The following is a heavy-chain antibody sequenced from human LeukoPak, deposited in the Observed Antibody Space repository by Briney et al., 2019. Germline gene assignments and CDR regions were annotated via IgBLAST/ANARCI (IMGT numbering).Heavy chain of an antibody. D-gene: IGHD1-26*01. Sequence: GGSLRLSCAASGFTFSSYWMSWVRQAPGKGLEWAANIKQDGSEKYYVDSVKGRFTISRDNAKDSLYLQMNSLRAEDTAVYYCARDGAMGASSDYWGQGTLVTVSS. V-gene: IGHV3-7*01. CDR1: GFTFSSYW. CDR3: ARDGAMGASSDY. CDR2: IKQDGSEK. J-gene: IGHJ4*02.